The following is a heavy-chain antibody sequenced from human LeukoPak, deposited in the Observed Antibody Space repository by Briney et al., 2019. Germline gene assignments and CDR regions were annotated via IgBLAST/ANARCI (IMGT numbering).Heavy chain of an antibody. Sequence: VASVKVSCKASGGTFSSYAISWVRQAPGQGLEWMGRIIPILGIANYAQKFRGRVTVTADKSTSTAYMELSSLRSEDTAVYYCARDLLGYSFDYWGQGTLVTVSS. CDR1: GGTFSSYA. V-gene: IGHV1-69*04. D-gene: IGHD5-18*01. CDR2: IIPILGIA. J-gene: IGHJ4*02. CDR3: ARDLLGYSFDY.